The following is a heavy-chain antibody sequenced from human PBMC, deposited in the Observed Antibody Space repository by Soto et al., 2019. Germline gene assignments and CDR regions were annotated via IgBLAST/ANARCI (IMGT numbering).Heavy chain of an antibody. CDR3: ARAYGDYRQGFDY. Sequence: SETLSLTCTVSGGSISSNSDYWAWIRQPPGKGLEWIAYIYYSGSTEYNPSLKSRVTISVDTSKNQFSLKLSSVTAADTAVYYCARAYGDYRQGFDYWGQGTLVTSPQ. CDR1: GGSISSNSDY. CDR2: IYYSGST. V-gene: IGHV4-61*05. J-gene: IGHJ4*02. D-gene: IGHD4-17*01.